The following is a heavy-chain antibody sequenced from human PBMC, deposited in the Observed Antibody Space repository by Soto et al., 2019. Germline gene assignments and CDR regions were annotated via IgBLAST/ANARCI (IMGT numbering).Heavy chain of an antibody. CDR1: GYTFTSYG. Sequence: GASVKVSCKASGYTFTSYGISWVRQAPGQGLEWMGWISAYNGNTNYAQKLQGRVTNPTDTSTSTAYMELRSLRSDDTAVYYCARGGLGYCSSTSCYTRGWFDPWGQGTLVTVSS. V-gene: IGHV1-18*04. D-gene: IGHD2-2*02. CDR2: ISAYNGNT. CDR3: ARGGLGYCSSTSCYTRGWFDP. J-gene: IGHJ5*02.